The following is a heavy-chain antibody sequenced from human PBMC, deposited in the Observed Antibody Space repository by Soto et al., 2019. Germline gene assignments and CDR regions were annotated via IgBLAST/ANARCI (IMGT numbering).Heavy chain of an antibody. J-gene: IGHJ4*02. CDR3: ARTKYYAAGSYLVY. Sequence: QVVLQESGPGLVKPSETLLLTCTVSGGSISNSNWWTWVRQSAWKVLEWIGEIYHSGSTNYNPSLTSRLTISIDKSKRHFSLKLSSVTAADTAVYSCARTKYYAAGSYLVYWGQGILVTVSS. CDR2: IYHSGST. V-gene: IGHV4-4*02. D-gene: IGHD3-10*01. CDR1: GGSISNSNW.